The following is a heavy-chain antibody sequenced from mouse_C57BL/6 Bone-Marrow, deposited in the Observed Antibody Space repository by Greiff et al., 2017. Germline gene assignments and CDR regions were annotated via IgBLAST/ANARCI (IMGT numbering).Heavy chain of an antibody. CDR3: ARRGYDGYYDYAMDY. CDR2: ISNGGGST. V-gene: IGHV5-12*01. CDR1: GFTFSDYY. D-gene: IGHD2-3*01. J-gene: IGHJ4*01. Sequence: EVKLVESGGGLVQPGGSLKLSCAASGFTFSDYYMYWVRQTPEKRLEWVAYISNGGGSTYYPDTVKGRFTISRDNAKNTLYLQMRRLKSEDTAMYYCARRGYDGYYDYAMDYWGQGTSVTVSS.